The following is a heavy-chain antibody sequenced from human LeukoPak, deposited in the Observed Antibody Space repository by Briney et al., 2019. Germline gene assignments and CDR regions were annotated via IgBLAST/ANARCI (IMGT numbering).Heavy chain of an antibody. CDR2: IYHSGST. D-gene: IGHD1-26*01. V-gene: IGHV4-30-4*01. CDR3: ASPSIVGATCES. J-gene: IGHJ5*02. Sequence: SETLSLTCTVSGGSISSGDYYWSWIRQPPGKGLEWIGYIYHSGSTYYNPSLKSRVTISVDTSKNQFSLKLSSVTAADAAVYYCASPSIVGATCESWGQGTLVTVSS. CDR1: GGSISSGDYY.